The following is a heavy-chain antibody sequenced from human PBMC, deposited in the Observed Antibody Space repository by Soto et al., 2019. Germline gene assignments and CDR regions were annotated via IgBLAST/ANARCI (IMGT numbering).Heavy chain of an antibody. Sequence: SVKVSCKASGNTFTSYDINWVRQATGHGLEWMGWINPDSGNIGYAQKFQGRVTMTRDTAIRTAYMEVSRLRSDDTAVYYCARGRASGSYYLLDYWGQGTLVTVSS. V-gene: IGHV1-8*01. J-gene: IGHJ4*02. CDR1: GNTFTSYD. CDR3: ARGRASGSYYLLDY. CDR2: INPDSGNI. D-gene: IGHD3-10*01.